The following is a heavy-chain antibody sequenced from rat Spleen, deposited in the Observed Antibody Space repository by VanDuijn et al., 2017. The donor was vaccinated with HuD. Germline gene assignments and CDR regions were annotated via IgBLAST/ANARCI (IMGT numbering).Heavy chain of an antibody. CDR3: TRHGGLRNWFAY. D-gene: IGHD1-11*01. Sequence: EVQLVESGGGLVQPGRSLKLSCATSGFTFSSFAMAWVRQAPKKGLEWVATIASGGSNTYYPDSVKGRFTISRDDAKNTQYLQMDSLRSEDTATYYCTRHGGLRNWFAYWGQGTLVTVSP. CDR1: GFTFSSFA. J-gene: IGHJ3*01. CDR2: IASGGSNT. V-gene: IGHV5S13*01.